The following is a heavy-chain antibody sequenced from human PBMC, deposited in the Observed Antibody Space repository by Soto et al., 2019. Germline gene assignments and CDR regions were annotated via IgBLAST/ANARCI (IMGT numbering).Heavy chain of an antibody. J-gene: IGHJ6*02. V-gene: IGHV4-39*01. CDR3: ARPRDRDAMDV. CDR1: GDSISTSGYY. CDR2: MYSSGNT. Sequence: KTSETLSLTCTVSGDSISTSGYYWGWIRQPPGTGLEWIGSMYSSGNTYYNPSLKSRVTITVDTSRNQFSLRLNSVTAADTAVFYCARPRDRDAMDVWGRGATVTVSS.